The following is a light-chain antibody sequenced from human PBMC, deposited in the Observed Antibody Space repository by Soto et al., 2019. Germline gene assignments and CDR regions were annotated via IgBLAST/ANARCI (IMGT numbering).Light chain of an antibody. CDR3: QQYNQWPLT. CDR1: QTVSNN. J-gene: IGKJ4*01. Sequence: EIVMTQSPATLSVSPGEKATLSCRASQTVSNNLAWYQQKPGQAPRLLIYFASTRATGIPARFSGSGSGTECTRTISSLQSEDFAVYYCQQYNQWPLTFGGGTKAETK. V-gene: IGKV3-15*01. CDR2: FAS.